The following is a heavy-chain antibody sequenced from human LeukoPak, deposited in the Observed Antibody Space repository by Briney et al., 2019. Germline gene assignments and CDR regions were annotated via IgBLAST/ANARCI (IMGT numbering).Heavy chain of an antibody. J-gene: IGHJ4*02. Sequence: SETLSLTCTVSGYSISSGYYWGWIRQPPGKGLEWIGNIYHSGSTYYNPSLKSRVTISVDTSKNQFSLKLNSMIAADTAVYYCASWISGLWGQGTLVTVSS. D-gene: IGHD2-2*03. CDR3: ASWISGL. CDR1: GYSISSGYY. V-gene: IGHV4-38-2*02. CDR2: IYHSGST.